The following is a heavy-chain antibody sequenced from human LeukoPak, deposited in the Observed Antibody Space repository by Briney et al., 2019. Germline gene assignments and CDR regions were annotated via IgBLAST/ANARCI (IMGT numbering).Heavy chain of an antibody. V-gene: IGHV3-30-3*01. CDR2: ISYDGSNK. CDR1: GFTFNTHA. D-gene: IGHD3-10*01. J-gene: IGHJ4*02. Sequence: GGSLRLSCVASGFTFNTHAMSWVRLAPGKGLEWVAVISYDGSNKYYADSVKGRFTISRDNSKNTLYLQMNSLRAEDTAVYYCARWGYYYGSGSYYEDYWGQGTLVTVSS. CDR3: ARWGYYYGSGSYYEDY.